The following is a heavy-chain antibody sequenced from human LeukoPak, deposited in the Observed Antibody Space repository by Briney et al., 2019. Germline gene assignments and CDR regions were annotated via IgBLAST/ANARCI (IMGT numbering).Heavy chain of an antibody. CDR1: GYTFTSYD. Sequence: GASVKVSCKASGYTFTSYDINWVRQATGQGLEWMGWMNPNSGNTGYAQKFQGRVTITRNTSISTAYMELSSLRSEGTAVYYCARDSGERGSGSYLIAYWGQGTLVTVSS. D-gene: IGHD3-10*01. V-gene: IGHV1-8*03. CDR2: MNPNSGNT. J-gene: IGHJ4*02. CDR3: ARDSGERGSGSYLIAY.